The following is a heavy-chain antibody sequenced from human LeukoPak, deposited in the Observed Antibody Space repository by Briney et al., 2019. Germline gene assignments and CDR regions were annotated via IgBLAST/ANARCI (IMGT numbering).Heavy chain of an antibody. V-gene: IGHV2-5*01. Sequence: SGPTLVKPTQTLTLTCTFSGFSLSTSGVGVGWIRQPPGKALEWLALIYWNDDKRYSPSLKSRPTITKDTSKNQVVLTMTNMDPVDTATYYCAHRIDCGGDCYSSENWGQGTLVTVSS. D-gene: IGHD2-21*02. J-gene: IGHJ4*02. CDR1: GFSLSTSGVG. CDR3: AHRIDCGGDCYSSEN. CDR2: IYWNDDK.